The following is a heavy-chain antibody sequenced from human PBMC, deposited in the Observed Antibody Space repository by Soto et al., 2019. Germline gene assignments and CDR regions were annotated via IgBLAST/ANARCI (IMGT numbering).Heavy chain of an antibody. V-gene: IGHV6-1*01. D-gene: IGHD3-3*01. CDR1: GDSVSSNSAA. J-gene: IGHJ4*02. CDR2: TYYRSKWYN. Sequence: SQTLSLTCAISGDSVSSNSAAWNWIRQSPSRGLEWLGRTYYRSKWYNDYAVSVKSRITINPDTSKNQFSLQLNSVTPEDTAVYYCARGPIEFDFWSGYSGRYFDYWGQGTLVTVSS. CDR3: ARGPIEFDFWSGYSGRYFDY.